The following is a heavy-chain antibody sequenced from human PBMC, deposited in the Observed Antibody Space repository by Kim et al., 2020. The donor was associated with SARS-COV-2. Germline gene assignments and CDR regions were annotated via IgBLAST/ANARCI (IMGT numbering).Heavy chain of an antibody. D-gene: IGHD3-22*01. V-gene: IGHV7-4-1*02. CDR3: ARKDHYYDSSGYYPEHAFDI. CDR2: INTNTGNP. Sequence: ASVKVSCKASGYTFTSYAMNWVRQAPGQGLEWMGWINTNTGNPTYAQGFTGRFVFSLDTSVSTAYLQISSLKAEDTAVYYCARKDHYYDSSGYYPEHAFDIWGQGTMVTVSS. J-gene: IGHJ3*02. CDR1: GYTFTSYA.